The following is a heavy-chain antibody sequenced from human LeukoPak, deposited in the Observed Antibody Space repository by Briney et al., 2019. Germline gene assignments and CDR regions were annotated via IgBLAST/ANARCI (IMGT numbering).Heavy chain of an antibody. CDR3: ARDLSATWYSLGY. Sequence: GGSLRLSCVGAGLSNADYGMSWVRQVPGKGLEWVSGIDWSGAASEYADSVRGRFTISRDNAKNSLYLQMDTLRPEDTGVYYCARDLSATWYSLGYWGQGTLVTVSS. V-gene: IGHV3-20*04. CDR2: IDWSGAAS. D-gene: IGHD2-21*02. J-gene: IGHJ4*02. CDR1: GLSNADYG.